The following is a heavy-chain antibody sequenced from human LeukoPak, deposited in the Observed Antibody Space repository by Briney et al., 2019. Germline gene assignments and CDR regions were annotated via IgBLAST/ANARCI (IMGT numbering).Heavy chain of an antibody. D-gene: IGHD6-19*01. CDR3: EAGSSYSSGWYDAFDY. CDR2: IRYDGSNK. V-gene: IGHV3-30*02. Sequence: GGSLRLSCAASGFTFSSYGMHWVRQAPGKGLEWVAFIRYDGSNKYYADSVKGRFTISRDNSKNTLYLQMNSLRAEDTAVYYCEAGSSYSSGWYDAFDYWGQEPWSPSPQ. CDR1: GFTFSSYG. J-gene: IGHJ4*01.